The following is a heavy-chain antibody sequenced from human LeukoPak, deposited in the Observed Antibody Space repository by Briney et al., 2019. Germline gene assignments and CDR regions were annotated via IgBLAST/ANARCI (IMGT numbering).Heavy chain of an antibody. V-gene: IGHV3-23*01. J-gene: IGHJ4*02. Sequence: GGSLRLSCAASGFTFSSYSMKWVRQAPGKGLEWVSGISGSGGATYHADSVKGRFTISRDNAKNTLHLQMNSLRAEDTAIYYCAKAQSYYYDTSGYYCYFDYWGQGTLVTVSS. CDR2: ISGSGGAT. CDR3: AKAQSYYYDTSGYYCYFDY. CDR1: GFTFSSYS. D-gene: IGHD3-22*01.